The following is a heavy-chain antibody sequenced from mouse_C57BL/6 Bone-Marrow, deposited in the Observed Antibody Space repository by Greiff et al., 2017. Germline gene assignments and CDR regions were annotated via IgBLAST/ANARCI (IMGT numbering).Heavy chain of an antibody. V-gene: IGHV1-39*01. D-gene: IGHD2-4*01. J-gene: IGHJ4*01. CDR3: ARGYDYDYAMDY. CDR1: GYSFTDYN. Sequence: EVQLQQSGPELVKPGASVKISCKASGYSFTDYNMNWVKQSNGQSLEWIGVINPNYGTTSYNQKFKGKATLTVDQSSSTAYMQLNRLTSEDAAVYYCARGYDYDYAMDYWGQGTSVTVSS. CDR2: INPNYGTT.